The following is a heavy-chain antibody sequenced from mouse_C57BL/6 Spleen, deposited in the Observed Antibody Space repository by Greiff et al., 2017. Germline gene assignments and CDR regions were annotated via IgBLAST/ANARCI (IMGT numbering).Heavy chain of an antibody. D-gene: IGHD1-1*01. CDR2: IYPGDGDT. Sequence: VQLQQSGAELVKPGASVKISCKASGYAFSSYWMNWVKQRPGKGLEWIGQIYPGDGDTNYNGKFKGKATLTADKSSSTAYMQLSSLTSEDSAVYFCARGTDYCGSRGFAYWGQGTLVTVSA. CDR3: ARGTDYCGSRGFAY. V-gene: IGHV1-80*01. J-gene: IGHJ3*01. CDR1: GYAFSSYW.